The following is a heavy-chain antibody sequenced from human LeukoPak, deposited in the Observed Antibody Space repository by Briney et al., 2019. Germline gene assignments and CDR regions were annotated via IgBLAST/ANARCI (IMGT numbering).Heavy chain of an antibody. J-gene: IGHJ3*02. D-gene: IGHD6-13*01. V-gene: IGHV1-46*03. CDR1: GYTFTNYY. CDR3: ARAQQLVFGAFDI. Sequence: ASVKVSCKASGYTFTNYYMHWVRQAPGQGLEWMGIINPSGGSTSYAQKFQGRVTMTRDTSTSTVYMELSSLRSEDTAVYYCARAQQLVFGAFDIWGQGTMVTVSS. CDR2: INPSGGST.